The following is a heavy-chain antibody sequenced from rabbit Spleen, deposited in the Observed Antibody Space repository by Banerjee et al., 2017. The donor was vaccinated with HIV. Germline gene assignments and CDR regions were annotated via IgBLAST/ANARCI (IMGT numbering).Heavy chain of an antibody. D-gene: IGHD8-1*01. CDR2: IDTGSSGFT. CDR1: GFSFSSSYW. V-gene: IGHV1S45*01. Sequence: EQLEESGGGLVQPEGSLTLTCTASGFSFSSSYWICWVRQAPGKGLEWIACIDTGSSGFTYFASWAKGRFTISKTSSTTVTLQMTSLTAADTATYFCARDAGTSFSSYGMDLWGQGTLVTVS. CDR3: ARDAGTSFSSYGMDL. J-gene: IGHJ6*01.